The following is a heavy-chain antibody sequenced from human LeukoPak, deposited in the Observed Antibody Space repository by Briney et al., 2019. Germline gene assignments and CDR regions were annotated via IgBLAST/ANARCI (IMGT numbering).Heavy chain of an antibody. CDR1: GFTFDDYA. CDR2: ISWNSGSI. Sequence: PGRSLRLSCAASGFTFDDYAMHWVRQAPGKGLEWVSGISWNSGSIGYADSVKGRFTISRDNAKNSLYLQMNSLRAEDTALYYCAKASRGYSYGYFDYWGQGTLVTVSS. D-gene: IGHD5-18*01. CDR3: AKASRGYSYGYFDY. V-gene: IGHV3-9*01. J-gene: IGHJ4*02.